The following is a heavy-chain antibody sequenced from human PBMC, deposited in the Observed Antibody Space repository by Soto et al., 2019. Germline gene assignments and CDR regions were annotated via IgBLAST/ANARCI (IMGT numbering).Heavy chain of an antibody. J-gene: IGHJ4*02. CDR1: SYSISSGFY. CDR2: IHHSGST. CDR3: AVDFSKSYHFDS. Sequence: SETLSLTCDVSSYSISSGFYWGWIRQSPGKGLQWIANIHHSGSTHYNPSLKSRVTISVDTSKNQFSLKLTSVNAADTAVYYCAVDFSKSYHFDSWGQGSLVTVSS. V-gene: IGHV4-38-2*01. D-gene: IGHD3-9*01.